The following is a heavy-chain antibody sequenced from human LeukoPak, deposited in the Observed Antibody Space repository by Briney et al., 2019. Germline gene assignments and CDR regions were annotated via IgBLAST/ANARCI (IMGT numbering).Heavy chain of an antibody. CDR1: GASVSSGGYY. J-gene: IGHJ6*02. Sequence: SETLSLTCSVSGASVSSGGYYWSWIRQTPGKGLEWIAYTYHSGSPFHNPSLKGRATISLDRSRNQVSLKLTSVTAADTAVYYCARVQRLLDSSSGRMDVWGQGTTVTVSS. CDR2: TYHSGSP. V-gene: IGHV4-30-2*01. D-gene: IGHD6-13*01. CDR3: ARVQRLLDSSSGRMDV.